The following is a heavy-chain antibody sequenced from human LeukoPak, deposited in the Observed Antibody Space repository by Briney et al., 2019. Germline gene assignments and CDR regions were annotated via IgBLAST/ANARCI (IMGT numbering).Heavy chain of an antibody. CDR3: ARDCRYFDPGFDY. CDR1: GGSISSSSYY. CDR2: IYYSGST. Sequence: PSETLSLTCTVSGGSISSSSYYWGWIRQPPGKGLEWIGSIYYSGSTYYNPSLKSRVTISVDTSKNQFSLKLSSVTAADTAVYYCARDCRYFDPGFDYWGQGTLVTVSS. D-gene: IGHD3-9*01. J-gene: IGHJ4*02. V-gene: IGHV4-39*07.